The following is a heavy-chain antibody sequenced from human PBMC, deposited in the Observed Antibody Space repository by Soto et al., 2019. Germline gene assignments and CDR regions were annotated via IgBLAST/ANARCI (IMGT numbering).Heavy chain of an antibody. J-gene: IGHJ3*01. V-gene: IGHV4-39*01. CDR1: GGSIISSSYY. CDR3: ATPVSSGYQAFEV. CDR2: IYSSGST. Sequence: SETLSLTCTVSGGSIISSSYYWGWIRQPPGKGLEWIGSIYSSGSTYYNPSLKSRVTISVDTSKNQFSLKLSSVTAADTAVHYCATPVSSGYQAFEVWGQGTMVTVSS. D-gene: IGHD3-22*01.